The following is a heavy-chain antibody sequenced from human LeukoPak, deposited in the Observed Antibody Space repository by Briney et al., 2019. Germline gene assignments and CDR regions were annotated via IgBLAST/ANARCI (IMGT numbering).Heavy chain of an antibody. D-gene: IGHD2-15*01. CDR2: ISSSSSYI. V-gene: IGHV3-21*01. J-gene: IGHJ3*02. CDR3: ARMGVVVAADAFDI. Sequence: GGSLRLSCAASGFTFSSYSMNWVRQAPGKGLEWVSSISSSSSYIYYADSVKGRFTISRDNAKNSLYLQMNSLRAEDTAVYYCARMGVVVAADAFDIWGQGTTVTVSS. CDR1: GFTFSSYS.